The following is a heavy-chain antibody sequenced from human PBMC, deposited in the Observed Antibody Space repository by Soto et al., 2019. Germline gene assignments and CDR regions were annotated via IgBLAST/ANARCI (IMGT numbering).Heavy chain of an antibody. CDR1: GGSISTVNYW. Sequence: QVQLQESGPGLVKPSQTLSLTCTVSGGSISTVNYWWSWIRQSPDMGLEWIGHIYNGGSTDNNPSLESRATRSVETSKNQPSLTLSSVSAADTAVYSWARGPSGAKVDSWGQGTLVTVSS. J-gene: IGHJ4*02. D-gene: IGHD3-16*01. CDR2: IYNGGST. CDR3: ARGPSGAKVDS. V-gene: IGHV4-30-4*01.